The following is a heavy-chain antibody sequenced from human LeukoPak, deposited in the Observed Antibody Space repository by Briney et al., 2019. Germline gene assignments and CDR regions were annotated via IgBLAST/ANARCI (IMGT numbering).Heavy chain of an antibody. CDR2: MYDSGSP. CDR3: VRARSGWEGGCFDH. D-gene: IGHD6-19*01. V-gene: IGHV4-59*01. J-gene: IGHJ4*02. CDR1: GGSISGYY. Sequence: SETLSLTCSVSGGSISGYYWSWIRQPPGKALEWIGYMYDSGSPRYNPSLKSRVTISLDTSKKQFSLKLSSVAAADTAVYYCVRARSGWEGGCFDHWGQGNLVTVSP.